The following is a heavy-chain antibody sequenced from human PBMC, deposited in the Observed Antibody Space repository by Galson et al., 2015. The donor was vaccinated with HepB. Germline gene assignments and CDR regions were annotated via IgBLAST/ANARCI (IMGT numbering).Heavy chain of an antibody. CDR2: ISYDGSNK. Sequence: SLRLSCAASGFTFSSYAMHWVRQAPGKGLEWVAVISYDGSNKYYADSVKGRFTISRDNSKNTLYLQMNSLRAEDTAVYYCARARGGGVVIHYGMDVWGQGTTVTVSS. J-gene: IGHJ6*02. CDR3: ARARGGGVVIHYGMDV. D-gene: IGHD3-3*01. CDR1: GFTFSSYA. V-gene: IGHV3-30-3*01.